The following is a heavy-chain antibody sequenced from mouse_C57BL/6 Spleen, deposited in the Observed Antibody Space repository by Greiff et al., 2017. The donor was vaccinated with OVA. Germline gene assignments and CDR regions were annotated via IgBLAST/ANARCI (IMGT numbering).Heavy chain of an antibody. Sequence: VQLQQSGPELVKPGASVKISCKASGYAFSSSWMNWVKQRPGTGLEWIGRIYPGDGDTNYNGKFKGKATLTADKSSSTAYMQLSSLTSEDSAVYFCARGTTVVGYYFDYWGQGTTLTVSS. D-gene: IGHD1-1*01. V-gene: IGHV1-82*01. J-gene: IGHJ2*01. CDR3: ARGTTVVGYYFDY. CDR2: IYPGDGDT. CDR1: GYAFSSSW.